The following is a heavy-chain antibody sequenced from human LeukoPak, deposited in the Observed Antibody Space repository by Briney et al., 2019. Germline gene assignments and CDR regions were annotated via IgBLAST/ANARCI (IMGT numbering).Heavy chain of an antibody. V-gene: IGHV3-21*01. CDR3: ARVGPHDAFDI. CDR2: ISSSSSYI. Sequence: GGSLRLSCAASGSTFSSYSMNWVRQAPGKGLEWVSSISSSSSYIYYADSVKGRFTVSRDNAKNSLYLQMNSLRAEDTAVYYCARVGPHDAFDIWGQGTMVTVSS. CDR1: GSTFSSYS. J-gene: IGHJ3*02.